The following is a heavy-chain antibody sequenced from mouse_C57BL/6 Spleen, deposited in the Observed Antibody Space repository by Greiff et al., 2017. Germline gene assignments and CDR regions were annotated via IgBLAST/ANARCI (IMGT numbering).Heavy chain of an antibody. CDR2: IDPSDSYT. CDR3: ARREDYYGSSHFDY. J-gene: IGHJ2*01. V-gene: IGHV1-59*01. D-gene: IGHD1-1*01. Sequence: VQLQQPGAELVRPGTSVKLSCKASGYTFTSYWMHWVKQRPGQGLEWIGVIDPSDSYTNYNQKFKGKATLTVDTSSSTAYMQLSSLTSEDSAVYYCARREDYYGSSHFDYWGQGTTLTVSS. CDR1: GYTFTSYW.